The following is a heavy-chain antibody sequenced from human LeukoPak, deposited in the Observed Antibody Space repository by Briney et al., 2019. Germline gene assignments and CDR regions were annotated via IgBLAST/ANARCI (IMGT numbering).Heavy chain of an antibody. J-gene: IGHJ4*02. CDR3: ARVDYGSGSYFDY. CDR2: IYSGGST. Sequence: PGGSLRLSCAASGFTVSSNYMSWVRRAPGKGLEWVSVIYSGGSTDYADSVKGRFAISRDNSKNMLYLQLNSLRAEGTAVYYCARVDYGSGSYFDYWGQGTLVTVSS. CDR1: GFTVSSNY. D-gene: IGHD3-10*01. V-gene: IGHV3-53*01.